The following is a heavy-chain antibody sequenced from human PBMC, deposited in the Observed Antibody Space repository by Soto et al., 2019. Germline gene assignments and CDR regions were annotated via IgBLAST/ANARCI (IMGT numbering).Heavy chain of an antibody. CDR3: AREFGYYFDY. Sequence: QLQLQESGSGLVKPSQTLSLTCAVSGGSISSGGYSRSWIRQPPGKGLEWIGYIYHGGNSYYNPSLKSRVTISIDSSQNQFSLKLSSVTXXDTXVYYCAREFGYYFDYWGQGTLVTVSS. D-gene: IGHD3-10*01. CDR1: GGSISSGGYS. J-gene: IGHJ4*02. CDR2: IYHGGNS. V-gene: IGHV4-30-2*01.